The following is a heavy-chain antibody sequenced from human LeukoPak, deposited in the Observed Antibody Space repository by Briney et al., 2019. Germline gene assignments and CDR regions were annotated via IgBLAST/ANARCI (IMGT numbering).Heavy chain of an antibody. CDR3: ARWDVDDSGWYSYSLDY. CDR1: GGSVRSTSYY. J-gene: IGHJ4*02. V-gene: IGHV4-39*01. Sequence: SETLSLTCTVFGGSVRSTSYYWGWIRQPPGKGLEWIGSIYFGGGTYSDPSLQSRVMMSIDTSKNQFSLKLTSVTASDTAVYYCARWDVDDSGWYSYSLDYWGQGTLVTVAS. CDR2: IYFGGGT. D-gene: IGHD6-19*01.